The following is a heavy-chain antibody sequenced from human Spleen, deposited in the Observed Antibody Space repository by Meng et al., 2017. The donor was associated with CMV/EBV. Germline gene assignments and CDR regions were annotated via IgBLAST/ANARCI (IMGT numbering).Heavy chain of an antibody. CDR1: GFTFEDYA. D-gene: IGHD3/OR15-3a*01. Sequence: LSLTCAASGFTFEDYAMHWVRQAPGKGLEWVSGITWNSGRIAYADSVKGRFTISRDNAENSVYLQMSSLRVEDTALYYCAKGHDFPYYYYGMDIWGQGTTVTVSS. V-gene: IGHV3-9*01. CDR3: AKGHDFPYYYYGMDI. J-gene: IGHJ6*02. CDR2: ITWNSGRI.